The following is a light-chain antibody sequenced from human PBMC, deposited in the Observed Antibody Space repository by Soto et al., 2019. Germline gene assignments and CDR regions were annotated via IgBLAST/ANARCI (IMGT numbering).Light chain of an antibody. V-gene: IGLV1-40*01. J-gene: IGLJ3*02. Sequence: QSVLTQPPSVSGAPGQRVTISCTGSSSXXGAGYDVHWYQQLPGTAPKLLIYGNSNRPSGVPDRFSGSKSGTSASLAITGLRAXDXAXXYCQSYDSSLSGWVFGGGTKLTVL. CDR2: GNS. CDR3: QSYDSSLSGWV. CDR1: SSXXGAGYD.